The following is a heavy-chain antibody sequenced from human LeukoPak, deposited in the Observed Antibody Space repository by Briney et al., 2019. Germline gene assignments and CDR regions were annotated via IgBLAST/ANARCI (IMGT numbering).Heavy chain of an antibody. CDR1: GFTFSGYA. D-gene: IGHD2-21*02. Sequence: GGSLRLSCAASGFTFSGYAMSWVRQAPGKGLEWVSVIYSGGSAYYADSVKGRFTISRDNSKNTLYLQMNSLRAEDTAVYYCARDLAYCGGDCPKLFYYYGMDVWGQGTTVTVSS. J-gene: IGHJ6*02. CDR3: ARDLAYCGGDCPKLFYYYGMDV. V-gene: IGHV3-66*01. CDR2: IYSGGSA.